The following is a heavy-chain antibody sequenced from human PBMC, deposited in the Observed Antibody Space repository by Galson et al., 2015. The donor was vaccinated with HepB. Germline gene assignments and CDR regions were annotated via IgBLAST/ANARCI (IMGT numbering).Heavy chain of an antibody. CDR1: GGSTTKYY. CDR2: IYNDGST. CDR3: GRDFGFEVAGENWFDP. Sequence: LSLTCTVSGGSTTKYYWNWIRQSPGKGLEWIGHIYNDGSTNYNPSLKSRVTISLDTSENLFSLNMTSVTAADTAVYYCGRDFGFEVAGENWFDPWGQGTLATVSS. D-gene: IGHD6-19*01. V-gene: IGHV4-59*01. J-gene: IGHJ5*02.